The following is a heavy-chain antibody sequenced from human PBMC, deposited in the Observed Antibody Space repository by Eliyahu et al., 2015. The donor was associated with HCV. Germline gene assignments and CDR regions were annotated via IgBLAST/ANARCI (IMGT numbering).Heavy chain of an antibody. CDR3: ARASGNYIPFDY. V-gene: IGHV3-7*03. CDR2: INHDGTEK. CDR1: GFTFSXXW. D-gene: IGHD1-7*01. J-gene: IGHJ4*02. Sequence: EVQLVESGGALVQPGGSLRLXCAASGFTFSXXWMXWVRXAPGKGLEWVANINHDGTEKYYVDSVKGRFTISRDNAKNSLYLQMNSLRAEDTAIYYCARASGNYIPFDYWGQGALVTVSS.